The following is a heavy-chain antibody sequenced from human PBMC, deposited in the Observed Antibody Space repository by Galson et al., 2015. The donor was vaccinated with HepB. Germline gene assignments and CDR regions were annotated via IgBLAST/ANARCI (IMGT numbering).Heavy chain of an antibody. Sequence: SLRLSCAASGFTFAGYAMSWVRQAPGKGLEWVSSITNNGGITFYTDSVKGRFTISRDNSKNTLFLQMNSLSGDDTAVYYCAKADSVWWFHDYWGQGTLVTVSS. CDR3: AKADSVWWFHDY. V-gene: IGHV3-23*01. CDR1: GFTFAGYA. J-gene: IGHJ4*02. CDR2: ITNNGGIT. D-gene: IGHD6-19*01.